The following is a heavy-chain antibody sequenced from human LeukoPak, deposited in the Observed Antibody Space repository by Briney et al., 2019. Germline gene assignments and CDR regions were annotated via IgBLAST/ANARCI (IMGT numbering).Heavy chain of an antibody. CDR2: INPNSGGT. Sequence: ASVTVSYKASGYTFTDYYMHWVRQAPGQGLEWMGWINPNSGGTNYAQKFQGRVTMTRDTSISTAYMELSRLRSDGTAVYYCARDLGWFGEFDNWFDPWGEGTLVTVSS. V-gene: IGHV1-2*02. J-gene: IGHJ5*02. CDR3: ARDLGWFGEFDNWFDP. CDR1: GYTFTDYY. D-gene: IGHD3-10*01.